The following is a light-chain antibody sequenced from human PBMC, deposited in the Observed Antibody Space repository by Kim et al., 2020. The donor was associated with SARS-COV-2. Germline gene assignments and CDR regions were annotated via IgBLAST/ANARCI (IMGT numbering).Light chain of an antibody. J-gene: IGKJ1*01. CDR2: AAS. Sequence: VSPGERATLSCRAGQSVSSNLAWYQQKPGQAPRLLIYAASTRATGIPVRFSGSGSGTEFTLTISSLQSEDFAVYYCQQYNSWPRTFGQGTKVEIK. CDR1: QSVSSN. V-gene: IGKV3-15*01. CDR3: QQYNSWPRT.